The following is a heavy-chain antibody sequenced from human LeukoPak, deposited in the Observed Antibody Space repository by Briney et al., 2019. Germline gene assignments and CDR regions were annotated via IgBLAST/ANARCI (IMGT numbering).Heavy chain of an antibody. CDR3: ARDFPAGRGSYPPFDS. CDR1: GFTFSSYS. J-gene: IGHJ5*01. D-gene: IGHD3-16*02. CDR2: ISSSSSYI. Sequence: TGGSLRFACAASGFTFSSYSMNWVRQAPGKGLEWVSSISSSSSYIYYADSVKGRFTISRDNAKNSLYLLMNSLRVEDTGLYYCARDFPAGRGSYPPFDSWGQGTLVTVSS. V-gene: IGHV3-21*01.